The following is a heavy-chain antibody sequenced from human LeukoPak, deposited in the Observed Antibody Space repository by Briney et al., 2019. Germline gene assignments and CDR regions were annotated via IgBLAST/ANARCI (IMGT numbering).Heavy chain of an antibody. J-gene: IGHJ1*01. V-gene: IGHV3-23*01. CDR3: AKGMVVAATGYLQH. CDR1: GFTFSSYG. Sequence: GGSLRLSCAASGFTFSSYGMSWVRQAPGKGLEWVSAISGSGGSTYYADSVKGRFTISRDNSKNTLYLQMNSLRAEDTAVYYCAKGMVVAATGYLQHWGQGTLVTVSS. CDR2: ISGSGGST. D-gene: IGHD2-15*01.